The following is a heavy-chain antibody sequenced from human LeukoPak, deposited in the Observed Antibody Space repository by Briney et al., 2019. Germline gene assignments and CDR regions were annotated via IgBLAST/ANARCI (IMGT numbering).Heavy chain of an antibody. CDR2: ISGSGYTT. V-gene: IGHV3-23*01. CDR1: GFTFSGYA. CDR3: AKGVRGYSDLHDAFDI. Sequence: GGSLRLSCAASGFTFSGYAMSWVRQAPGKGLEWVSAISGSGYTTYYADSVKGRFTISRDNSKNTLYLQMNSLRAEDTAVYYCAKGVRGYSDLHDAFDIWGQGTMVTVSS. D-gene: IGHD3-10*01. J-gene: IGHJ3*02.